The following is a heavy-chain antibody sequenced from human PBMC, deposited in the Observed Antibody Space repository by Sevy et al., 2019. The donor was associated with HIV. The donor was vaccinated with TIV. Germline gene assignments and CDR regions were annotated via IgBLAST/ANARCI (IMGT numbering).Heavy chain of an antibody. Sequence: ASVKVSCKASGYTFIGYYVHWVRQAPGQGLEWMGWINPNSGGTFFAKKFQDSVTVTTDTSVNTAYMELRRLRFDDTAVYYCARMGDYYDSSGYYPLKFWGQGTLVTVSS. D-gene: IGHD3-22*01. CDR3: ARMGDYYDSSGYYPLKF. CDR2: INPNSGGT. V-gene: IGHV1-2*02. J-gene: IGHJ4*02. CDR1: GYTFIGYY.